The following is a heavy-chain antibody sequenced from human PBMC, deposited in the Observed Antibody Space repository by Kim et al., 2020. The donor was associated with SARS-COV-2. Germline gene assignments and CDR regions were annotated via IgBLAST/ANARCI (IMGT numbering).Heavy chain of an antibody. CDR3: TTGGAA. Sequence: NTDGGTIDYAAPVKGRVTISRDDAKNTLYLQMNSLRIEDTAVYYCTTGGAAWGQGTLVTVSS. D-gene: IGHD1-26*01. J-gene: IGHJ5*02. CDR2: NTDGGTI. V-gene: IGHV3-15*01.